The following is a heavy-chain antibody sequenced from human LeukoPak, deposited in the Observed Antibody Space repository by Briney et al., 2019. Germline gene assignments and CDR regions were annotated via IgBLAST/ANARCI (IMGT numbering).Heavy chain of an antibody. D-gene: IGHD1-1*01. CDR3: AREGVQLRGFYYYYMDV. CDR1: GGSFSGYY. J-gene: IGHJ6*03. CDR2: INHSGST. Sequence: PSETLPLTCAVYGGSFSGYYWSWIRQPPGKGLEWIGEINHSGSTNYNPSLKSRVTISVDTSKNQFSLKLSSVTAADTAVYYCAREGVQLRGFYYYYMDVWGKGTTVTVSS. V-gene: IGHV4-34*01.